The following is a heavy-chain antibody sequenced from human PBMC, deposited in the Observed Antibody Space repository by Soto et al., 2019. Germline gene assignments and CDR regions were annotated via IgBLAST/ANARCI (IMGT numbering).Heavy chain of an antibody. D-gene: IGHD5-12*01. CDR2: ISFDGSEK. V-gene: IGHV3-30*04. J-gene: IGHJ4*02. Sequence: QVQLVESGGGVVQPGASLRLSCEASGFRFSGFAMHWVRQAPGKGLEWVAVISFDGSEKFYVDSVKGRFSISRDDFHSTVFLQMDSLRPEDTGVYYCARDLGGYVHLWDKSNYWGQGTLVNVSS. CDR1: GFRFSGFA. CDR3: ARDLGGYVHLWDKSNY.